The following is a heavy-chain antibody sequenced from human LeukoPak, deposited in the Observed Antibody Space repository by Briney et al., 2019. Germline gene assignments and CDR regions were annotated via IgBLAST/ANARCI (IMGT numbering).Heavy chain of an antibody. D-gene: IGHD5-24*01. V-gene: IGHV3-48*02. CDR2: ISSSSRTT. Sequence: GGSLRLSCAASGFTFSSYSMNWVRQAPGKGLEWVSYISSSSRTTYYADSVKGRFAISRDNAKKSLFLQMNSLRDEDTAVYFCARDWPRDGYHEIFEYWSQGTLVTVSS. CDR1: GFTFSSYS. CDR3: ARDWPRDGYHEIFEY. J-gene: IGHJ4*02.